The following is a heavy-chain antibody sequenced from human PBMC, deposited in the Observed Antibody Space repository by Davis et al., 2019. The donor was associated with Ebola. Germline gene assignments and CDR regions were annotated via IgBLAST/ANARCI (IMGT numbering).Heavy chain of an antibody. V-gene: IGHV3-20*04. Sequence: PRRSLTPSCAVAGFTSADYGMNCVRQAPGKVLEWVSGILWDGGSTGYADSVKGRFNISRDNAKNSLYLQMNSLRDVDTAVYYCARGRDYALDIWGQGTMVTVSS. CDR3: ARGRDYALDI. D-gene: IGHD2-21*02. J-gene: IGHJ3*02. CDR1: GFTSADYG. CDR2: ILWDGGST.